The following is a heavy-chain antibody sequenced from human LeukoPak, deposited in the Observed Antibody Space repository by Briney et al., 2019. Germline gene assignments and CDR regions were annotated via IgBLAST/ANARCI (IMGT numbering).Heavy chain of an antibody. CDR1: GCTFISYA. J-gene: IGHJ6*03. D-gene: IGHD2-2*01. V-gene: IGHV1-69*06. CDR2: IIPICGTA. Sequence: SVKVSCKASGCTFISYAISWVRQAPGQGLEWMGGIIPICGTANYAQKFQGRVTITADKSTRTAYMELNSQSFEDTAVYYLVRGKRYQVNYYYMDVWGKGTTVTISS. CDR3: VRGKRYQVNYYYMDV.